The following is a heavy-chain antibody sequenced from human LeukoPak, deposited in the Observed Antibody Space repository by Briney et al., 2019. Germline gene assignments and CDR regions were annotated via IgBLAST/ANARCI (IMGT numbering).Heavy chain of an antibody. CDR1: GFTFSSYG. Sequence: GGSLRLSCAASGFTFSSYGMHWVRQAPGKGLERVAFIRYDGSNKYYADSVKGRFTISRDNSKNTLYLQMNSLRAEDTAVYYCAKVRRVPAATYFDYWGQGTLVTVSS. J-gene: IGHJ4*02. CDR2: IRYDGSNK. CDR3: AKVRRVPAATYFDY. D-gene: IGHD2-2*01. V-gene: IGHV3-30*02.